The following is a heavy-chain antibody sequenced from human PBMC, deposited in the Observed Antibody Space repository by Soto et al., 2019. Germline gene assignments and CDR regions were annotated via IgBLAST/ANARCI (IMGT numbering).Heavy chain of an antibody. CDR1: GYSSTSYW. CDR2: IYPGDSDT. CDR3: ARQLDSSGYYWVI. J-gene: IGHJ3*02. Sequence: GESLKISCKGSGYSSTSYWIGWVRQMPGKGLEWMGIIYPGDSDTRYSPSFQGQVTISADKSISTAYLQWSSLKASDTAMYYCARQLDSSGYYWVIWGQGTMVTVSS. V-gene: IGHV5-51*01. D-gene: IGHD3-22*01.